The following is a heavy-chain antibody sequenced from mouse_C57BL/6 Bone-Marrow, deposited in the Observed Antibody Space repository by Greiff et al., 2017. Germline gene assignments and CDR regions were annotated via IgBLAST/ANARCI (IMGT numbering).Heavy chain of an antibody. J-gene: IGHJ4*01. D-gene: IGHD1-1*01. Sequence: EVKVVESGGGLVQPGGSLSLSCAASGFTFTDYYMSWVRQPPGKALEWLGFIRNKANGYTTEYSASVKGRFTISRDNSQSILYLQMNALRAEDSATYYCARCITTVVAMDYWGQGTSVTVSS. V-gene: IGHV7-3*01. CDR2: IRNKANGYTT. CDR1: GFTFTDYY. CDR3: ARCITTVVAMDY.